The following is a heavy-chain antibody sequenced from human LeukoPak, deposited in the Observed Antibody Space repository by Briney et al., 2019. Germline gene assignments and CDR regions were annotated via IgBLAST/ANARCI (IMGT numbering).Heavy chain of an antibody. Sequence: GASVKVSCKASGYTFTSYGISWVRQAPGQGLEWMGWISAYNGNTNYAQKLQGRVTMTTDTSTSTAYMELRSLRSDDTAVYYCARDSRVPMQGGAFDIWGQGTMVTVSS. CDR3: ARDSRVPMQGGAFDI. CDR2: ISAYNGNT. CDR1: GYTFTSYG. D-gene: IGHD1-1*01. V-gene: IGHV1-18*01. J-gene: IGHJ3*02.